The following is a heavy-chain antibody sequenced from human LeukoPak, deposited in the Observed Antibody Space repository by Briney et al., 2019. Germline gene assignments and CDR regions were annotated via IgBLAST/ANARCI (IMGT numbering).Heavy chain of an antibody. Sequence: SETLSLTCTVSVGSISSYYWIWIRQPPGKGLEWIGYSYYSGSVNYNPSLESRVTISVDTSKNKFSLKLRFVTAADTAMYYCAREGSVAATVFTFDIWGQGTMVTVSS. CDR1: VGSISSYY. J-gene: IGHJ3*02. CDR2: SYYSGSV. V-gene: IGHV4-59*01. D-gene: IGHD6-19*01. CDR3: AREGSVAATVFTFDI.